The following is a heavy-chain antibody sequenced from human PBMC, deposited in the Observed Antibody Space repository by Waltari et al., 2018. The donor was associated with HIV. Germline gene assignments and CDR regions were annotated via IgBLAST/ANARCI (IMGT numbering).Heavy chain of an antibody. CDR1: GGTISSKH. V-gene: IGHV4-59*01. Sequence: QVQLQESGSGLVKPSETLAITCPVPGGTISSKHCSWIRQPPGKGLEWFGYIYYSGSTNYNPSRKSRGTISGDTSKNQFSLRLSSVTAADTAVYYCAGGYYYYGMDVWGQGTAVTVTS. J-gene: IGHJ6*02. CDR2: IYYSGST. CDR3: AGGYYYYGMDV.